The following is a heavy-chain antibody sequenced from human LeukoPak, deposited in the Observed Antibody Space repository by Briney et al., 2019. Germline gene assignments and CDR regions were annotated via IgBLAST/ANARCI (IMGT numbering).Heavy chain of an antibody. Sequence: GSSVKVSCKASGGTFSSYAISWVRQAPGQGLEWMGGIIPIFGTANYAQKFQGRVTITADESTSTAYMELSSLGSEDTAVYYCARGGSGSYYTRLGGWGQGTLVTVSS. J-gene: IGHJ4*02. CDR1: GGTFSSYA. D-gene: IGHD1-26*01. CDR2: IIPIFGTA. CDR3: ARGGSGSYYTRLGG. V-gene: IGHV1-69*01.